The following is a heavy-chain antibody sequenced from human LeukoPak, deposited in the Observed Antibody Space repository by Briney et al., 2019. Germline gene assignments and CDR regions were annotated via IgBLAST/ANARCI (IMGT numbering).Heavy chain of an antibody. J-gene: IGHJ3*02. CDR2: ISWNSGSI. Sequence: PGRSLRLSCAASGFTFDDYAMHWVRQAPGKGLEWVSGISWNSGSIGYADSVKGRFTISRDNAKNSLYLQMNSLRAEDMALYYCARGSSWYDATNAFDIWGQGTMVTVSS. CDR3: ARGSSWYDATNAFDI. V-gene: IGHV3-9*03. CDR1: GFTFDDYA. D-gene: IGHD6-13*01.